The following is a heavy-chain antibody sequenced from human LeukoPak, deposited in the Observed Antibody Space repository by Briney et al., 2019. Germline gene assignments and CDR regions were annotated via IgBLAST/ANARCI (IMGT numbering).Heavy chain of an antibody. CDR1: GFTLSGSA. J-gene: IGHJ4*02. CDR3: TRLSGYSYGYRDY. D-gene: IGHD5-18*01. Sequence: GGSLRLSCAASGFTLSGSAMHWVRQASGKGLEWVGRIRSKANSYATAYAASVKGRFTISRDDSKNTAYLQMNSLKTEDTAVYYCTRLSGYSYGYRDYWGQGTLVTVSS. V-gene: IGHV3-73*01. CDR2: IRSKANSYAT.